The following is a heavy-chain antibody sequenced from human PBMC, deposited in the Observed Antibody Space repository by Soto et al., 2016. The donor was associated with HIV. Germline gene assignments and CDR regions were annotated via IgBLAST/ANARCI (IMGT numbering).Heavy chain of an antibody. D-gene: IGHD5-12*01. CDR2: INPNTGGT. CDR3: ARDGEGIVATIDY. J-gene: IGHJ4*02. V-gene: IGHV1-2*02. CDR1: GYTFTDNY. Sequence: QVQLVQSGAEVKKPGASVKVSCKASGYTFTDNYLHWVRQAPGQGLEWMGWINPNTGGTNLAQKLQDRVTVTRDTSINTAYMELSSLTSADTAVYYCARDGEGIVATIDYWGQGTLVTVSS.